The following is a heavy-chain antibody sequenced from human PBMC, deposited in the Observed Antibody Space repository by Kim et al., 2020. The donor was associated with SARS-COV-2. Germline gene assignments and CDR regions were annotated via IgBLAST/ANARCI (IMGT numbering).Heavy chain of an antibody. D-gene: IGHD3-22*01. J-gene: IGHJ6*02. Sequence: PGSMMGRFTISRENAKNSLYLQMNGLRAGDTAVYYCARVDSSGYGYGMDVWGQGTTVTVSS. CDR3: ARVDSSGYGYGMDV. V-gene: IGHV3-13*01.